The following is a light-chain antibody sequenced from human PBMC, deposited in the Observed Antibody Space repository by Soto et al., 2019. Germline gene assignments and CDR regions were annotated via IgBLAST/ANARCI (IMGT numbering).Light chain of an antibody. J-gene: IGKJ1*01. CDR2: GTS. Sequence: EIILTQSPVTLSVSPGERATLSCRASQSVGSNLAWYQQKPGQAPRLLIYGTSTRATGVPVRFSGSGSGTDFTLTISSLEPEDFAVYYCQQRSTWPRTFGQGTKVDIK. V-gene: IGKV3-11*01. CDR1: QSVGSN. CDR3: QQRSTWPRT.